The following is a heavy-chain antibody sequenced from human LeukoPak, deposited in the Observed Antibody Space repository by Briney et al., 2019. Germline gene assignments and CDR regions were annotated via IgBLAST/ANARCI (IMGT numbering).Heavy chain of an antibody. CDR1: GYTFKHYD. CDR3: ARAPTSVPNYRLDS. V-gene: IGHV1-8*01. CDR2: VNANSGNT. Sequence: ASVKVSCKASGYTFKHYDINWVRQAAGQRLEWVGWVNANSGNTGYAQKFQGRVTMTRNTSISTAYMEVNSLTSEDTAVYYCARAPTSVPNYRLDSWGQGTLVAVSS. J-gene: IGHJ4*02. D-gene: IGHD3-16*02.